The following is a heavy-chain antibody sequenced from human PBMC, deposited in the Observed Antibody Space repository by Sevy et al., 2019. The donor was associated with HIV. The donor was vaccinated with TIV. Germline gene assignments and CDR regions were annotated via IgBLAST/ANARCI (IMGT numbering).Heavy chain of an antibody. CDR3: ARAQQVTMLVVIRVLYFDF. Sequence: GGSLRLSCAASGFTFSSYWMTWVRQAPGKGLEWVANIKQDMSEKYYADSVKGRLTISRDNARNSLYLQMESLRAEDTAVYYCARAQQVTMLVVIRVLYFDFWGQGTLVTVSS. V-gene: IGHV3-7*01. CDR2: IKQDMSEK. CDR1: GFTFSSYW. D-gene: IGHD3-22*01. J-gene: IGHJ4*02.